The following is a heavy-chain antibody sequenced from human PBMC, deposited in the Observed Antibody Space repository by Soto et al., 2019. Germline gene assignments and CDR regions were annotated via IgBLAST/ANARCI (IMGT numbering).Heavy chain of an antibody. V-gene: IGHV3-11*05. D-gene: IGHD2-8*01. CDR2: IGTSGST. J-gene: IGHJ4*02. CDR3: VRDNGGTFDY. Sequence: QVQLVESGGGLVKPGGSLRLSCAASGFTFSDYYMAWIRQAPGKGLEWVSYIGTSGSTNSADSVKGRFTISRENAKNSLYLQMNSLRAEDAAVYYCVRDNGGTFDYWGQGTLVTVSS. CDR1: GFTFSDYY.